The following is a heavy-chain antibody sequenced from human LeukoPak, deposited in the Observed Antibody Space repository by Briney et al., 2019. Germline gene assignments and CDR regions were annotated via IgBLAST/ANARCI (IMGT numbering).Heavy chain of an antibody. CDR2: IIPIFGTA. D-gene: IGHD2-2*03. Sequence: SVKVSCKASGGTFSSYAISWVRQAPGQGLEWMGGIIPIFGTANYAQKFQDRVTITADESTSTSYMELSSLRSEDTAVYYCARVEIVGWPTDETGLDYYYYYGMDVWGQGTTVTVSS. V-gene: IGHV1-69*01. CDR3: ARVEIVGWPTDETGLDYYYYYGMDV. CDR1: GGTFSSYA. J-gene: IGHJ6*02.